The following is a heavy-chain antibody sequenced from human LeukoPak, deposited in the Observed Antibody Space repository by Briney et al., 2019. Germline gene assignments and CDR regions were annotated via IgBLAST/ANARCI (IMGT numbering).Heavy chain of an antibody. Sequence: GGSLRLSCAASGFTFSSYSMNWVRQAPGKGLEWVSSISSSSSYIYYADSVKGRFTISRDNAKNSLYLQMNSLRAEDTAVYYCARAGYCSSTSCYDWGQGTLVTVSS. CDR1: GFTFSSYS. CDR2: ISSSSSYI. J-gene: IGHJ4*02. CDR3: ARAGYCSSTSCYD. D-gene: IGHD2-2*01. V-gene: IGHV3-21*01.